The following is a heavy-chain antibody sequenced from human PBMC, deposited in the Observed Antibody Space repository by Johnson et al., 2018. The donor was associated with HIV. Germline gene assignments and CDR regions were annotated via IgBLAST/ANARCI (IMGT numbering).Heavy chain of an antibody. CDR3: AVGIQLWFASEGDAFDI. CDR1: GFTFSSYA. V-gene: IGHV3-30*09. Sequence: QVQLVESGGAVVQPGRSLRLSCVASGFTFSSYAMHWVRQAPGKGLDWVALISYDGSNKYFADSVKGRFAISRDNSKNTLYLQMNSLRTDDTAVYYCAVGIQLWFASEGDAFDIWGQGTRVTVSS. CDR2: ISYDGSNK. D-gene: IGHD5-18*01. J-gene: IGHJ3*02.